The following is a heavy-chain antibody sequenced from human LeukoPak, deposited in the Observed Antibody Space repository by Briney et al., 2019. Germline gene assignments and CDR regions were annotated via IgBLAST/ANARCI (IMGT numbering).Heavy chain of an antibody. CDR2: IYYSGST. CDR1: GGSISSSSYY. V-gene: IGHV4-39*01. Sequence: SETLSLTCTVSGGSISSSSYYWGWIRQPPGKGLEWIGSIYYSGSTYYNPSLKSRVTISVDTSKNQFSLKLSSVTAADTAVYYCARICSGGSCYSGGFYYWGQGTLVTVSP. CDR3: ARICSGGSCYSGGFYY. D-gene: IGHD2-15*01. J-gene: IGHJ4*02.